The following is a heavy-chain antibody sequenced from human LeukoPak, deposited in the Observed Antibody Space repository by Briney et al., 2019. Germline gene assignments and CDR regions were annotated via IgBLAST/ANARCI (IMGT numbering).Heavy chain of an antibody. D-gene: IGHD1-26*01. J-gene: IGHJ4*02. Sequence: GGSLRLSCAASGFTFSSYAMSWVRQAPGEGLEWVSAISGSGGSTYYADSVKGLFTISRDNSKNTLYLQMNSLRAGDTAVYYCAKDRGEWELLYFDYWGQGTLVTVSS. CDR1: GFTFSSYA. CDR2: ISGSGGST. V-gene: IGHV3-23*01. CDR3: AKDRGEWELLYFDY.